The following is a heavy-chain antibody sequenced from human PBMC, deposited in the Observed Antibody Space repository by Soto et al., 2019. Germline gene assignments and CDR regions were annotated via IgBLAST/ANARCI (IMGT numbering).Heavy chain of an antibody. V-gene: IGHV3-11*01. CDR1: GFTFSDYY. CDR3: ARDRYYEFWSGYYRADDAFDI. J-gene: IGHJ3*02. Sequence: QVQLVESGGGLVKPGGSLRLSCAASGFTFSDYYMSWIRQAPGKGLEWVSYISSSGSTIYYADSVKGRFTISRDNAKNSLYLQMNSLRAEDTAVYYCARDRYYEFWSGYYRADDAFDIWGQGTMVTVSS. D-gene: IGHD3-3*01. CDR2: ISSSGSTI.